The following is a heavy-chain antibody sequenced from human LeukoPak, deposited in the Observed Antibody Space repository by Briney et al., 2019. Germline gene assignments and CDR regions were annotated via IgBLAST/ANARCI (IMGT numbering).Heavy chain of an antibody. CDR3: AREDLKLPHNWFDP. V-gene: IGHV4-4*07. CDR1: GGSISPYF. CDR2: INSAGDT. J-gene: IGHJ5*02. Sequence: SETLSLTCTVSGGSISPYFWSWIRQPAGKGLEWIGRINSAGDTVYNPSLRGRVTMSLDTSKNQFSLILNSVTASDTALYYCAREDLKLPHNWFDPWGQGTLVTVSS.